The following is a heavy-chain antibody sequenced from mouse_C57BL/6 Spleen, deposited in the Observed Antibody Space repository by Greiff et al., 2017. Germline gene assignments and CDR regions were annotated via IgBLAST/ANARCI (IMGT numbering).Heavy chain of an antibody. Sequence: VQLKQSVAELVRPGASVKLSCTASGFNIKNTYMHWVKQRPEQGLEWIGRIDPANGNTKYAPKFQGKATITADTSSNTAYLQLSSLTSAYTAIYYCDREEDDYYGNSEGFAYWGQGTLVTVSA. D-gene: IGHD1-1*01. V-gene: IGHV14-3*01. CDR2: IDPANGNT. J-gene: IGHJ3*01. CDR1: GFNIKNTY. CDR3: DREEDDYYGNSEGFAY.